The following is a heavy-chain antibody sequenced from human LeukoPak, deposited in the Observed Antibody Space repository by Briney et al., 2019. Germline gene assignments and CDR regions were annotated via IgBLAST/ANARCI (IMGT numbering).Heavy chain of an antibody. D-gene: IGHD5-24*01. V-gene: IGHV3-30*09. Sequence: PGRSLRLPCEASGFPFRDHAMHWVRQAPGKGLEWVAVISYDARHENYADSVKGRFAVSRDDSRSTLYLQMNSLKTDDTAVYFCARDEFDGYNLGPSIYWGQGTLVTVSS. CDR3: ARDEFDGYNLGPSIY. CDR2: ISYDARHE. CDR1: GFPFRDHA. J-gene: IGHJ4*02.